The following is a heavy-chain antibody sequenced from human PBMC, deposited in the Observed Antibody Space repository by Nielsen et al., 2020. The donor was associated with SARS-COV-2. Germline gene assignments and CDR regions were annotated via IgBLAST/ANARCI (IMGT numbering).Heavy chain of an antibody. J-gene: IGHJ4*02. V-gene: IGHV3-30-3*01. CDR2: ISYDGSNK. CDR1: GFTFSSYA. CDR3: ARGNGWGSYFDY. Sequence: GGSLRLSSAASGFTFSSYAMHWVRQAPGKGLEWVAVISYDGSNKYYADSVKGRFTISRDNSKNTLYLQMNSLRAEDTAVYYCARGNGWGSYFDYWGQGTLVTVSS. D-gene: IGHD7-27*01.